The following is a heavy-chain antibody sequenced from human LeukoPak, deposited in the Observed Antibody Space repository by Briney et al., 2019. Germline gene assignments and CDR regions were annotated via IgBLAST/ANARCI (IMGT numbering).Heavy chain of an antibody. Sequence: ASVKVSCKASGYTFTSYHIHWVRQAPGQGLEYMGLIFPTGRTTSYTQKFQGRLTLTRDTSTNTVYMELGSLTSEDTAVYFCARGRAAVARPRASANWFDPWGQGTLVTVSA. CDR1: GYTFTSYH. D-gene: IGHD6-19*01. CDR2: IFPTGRTT. V-gene: IGHV1-46*01. CDR3: ARGRAAVARPRASANWFDP. J-gene: IGHJ5*02.